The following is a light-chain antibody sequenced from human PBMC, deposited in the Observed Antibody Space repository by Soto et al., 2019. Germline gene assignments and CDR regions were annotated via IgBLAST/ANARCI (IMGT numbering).Light chain of an antibody. CDR2: WAS. V-gene: IGKV4-1*01. J-gene: IGKJ1*01. CDR3: QQYYTTPVT. CDR1: QSLLH. Sequence: DIVMTQSPDSLAVSLGERATINCKSSQSLLHLAWYQQKPGQPPKLLIYWASTRESGVPDRFSGSGSGTDFTLTISILQAEDVAVYYCQQYYTTPVTFGQGTKVEIK.